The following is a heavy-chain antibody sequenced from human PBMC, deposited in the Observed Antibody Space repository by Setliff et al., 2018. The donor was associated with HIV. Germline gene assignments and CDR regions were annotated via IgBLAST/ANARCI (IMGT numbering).Heavy chain of an antibody. CDR1: GYSISSGYH. CDR3: AGVVQELFDS. CDR2: IYHSGST. Sequence: SETMSPTCAVCGYSISSGYHWGWIRKPPGKGLEWIGSIYHSGSTYYNPSLKSRVSMSVDTSKNQFSLKLSSVTAADTAVFYCAGVVQELFDSWGQGTLFTVSS. J-gene: IGHJ4*02. V-gene: IGHV4-38-2*01. D-gene: IGHD1-1*01.